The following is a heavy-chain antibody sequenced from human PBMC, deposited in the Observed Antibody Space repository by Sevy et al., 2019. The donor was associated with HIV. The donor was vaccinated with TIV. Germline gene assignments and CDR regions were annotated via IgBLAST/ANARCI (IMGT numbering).Heavy chain of an antibody. D-gene: IGHD1-26*01. Sequence: SETLSLTCTVSGGSINNYYWTWIRQPPGKGLEWIGFFYYTGTTTYNPSLKSRVTISVVPSRSQFSLRLSSISAADTAVYHCARLRGSSTLIDSWGQGTLVTVSS. V-gene: IGHV4-59*01. CDR3: ARLRGSSTLIDS. CDR1: GGSINNYY. CDR2: FYYTGTT. J-gene: IGHJ4*02.